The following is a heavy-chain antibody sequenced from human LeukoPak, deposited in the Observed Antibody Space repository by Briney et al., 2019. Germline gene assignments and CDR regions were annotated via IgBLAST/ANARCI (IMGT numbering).Heavy chain of an antibody. V-gene: IGHV4-39*07. J-gene: IGHJ5*02. CDR2: IYYSGRT. D-gene: IGHD1-7*01. Sequence: PSETLSLTCSVSGGSISSSSYYWGWIRQPPGKGLEWIGNIYYSGRTYQKTSLKSRVTMSIDTSKNQFSLRLTSVTAADTAFYYCARGSNSNLWYGWFDPWGQGTLVTVSS. CDR1: GGSISSSSYY. CDR3: ARGSNSNLWYGWFDP.